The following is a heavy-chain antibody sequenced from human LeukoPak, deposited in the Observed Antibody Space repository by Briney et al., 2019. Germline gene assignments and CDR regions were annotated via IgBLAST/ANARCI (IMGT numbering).Heavy chain of an antibody. CDR3: AKDSVLLVQAATVKYAFNI. J-gene: IGHJ3*02. CDR1: GFTFSSYA. Sequence: PGGSLRLSCAASGFTFSSYAMSWVRQAPGKGLEWVSAISGSGGSTYYADSVKGRFTISRDNSKNTLYLQMNSLRAEDTAVYYCAKDSVLLVQAATVKYAFNICAKGTRVT. CDR2: ISGSGGST. D-gene: IGHD2-2*01. V-gene: IGHV3-23*01.